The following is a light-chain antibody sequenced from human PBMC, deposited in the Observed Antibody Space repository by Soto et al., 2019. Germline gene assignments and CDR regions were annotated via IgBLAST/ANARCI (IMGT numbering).Light chain of an antibody. CDR2: TTS. V-gene: IGKV1-12*01. Sequence: DIQMTQSPSTLSGSVGDRVTITCRASQTISSWLAWYQQKPGKAPKLLIYTTSTLQSGVPSRFSGSGSGTDFTLTISSLQPEDFATYYCQQCYNFPYTFGQGTRLEI. CDR1: QTISSW. CDR3: QQCYNFPYT. J-gene: IGKJ5*01.